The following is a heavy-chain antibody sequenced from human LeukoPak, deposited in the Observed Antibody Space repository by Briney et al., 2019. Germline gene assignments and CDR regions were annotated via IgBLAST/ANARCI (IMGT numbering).Heavy chain of an antibody. Sequence: GGSLRLSCAASGFTFRNYVIHWVRQAPGKGLEWVAVTSSDLNVKLYADSVKGRFTVSRDNSRSTLYLQMNSLRPEDTAIYYCAREGYYGSGSPPSLYFDYWGQGTLVTVSS. CDR3: AREGYYGSGSPPSLYFDY. CDR2: TSSDLNVK. V-gene: IGHV3-30-3*01. CDR1: GFTFRNYV. J-gene: IGHJ4*02. D-gene: IGHD3-10*01.